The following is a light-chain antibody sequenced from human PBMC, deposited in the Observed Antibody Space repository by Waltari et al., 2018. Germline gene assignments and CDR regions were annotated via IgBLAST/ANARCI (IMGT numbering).Light chain of an antibody. Sequence: QSALTQPAAMSGSPGQSITMSCTGTSADIGIYNYVSWYQHHPGEAPKLIIFDVTKRPSGISGRCSGSKSGNPASLTISGLQTEDEGHYYCSSHTTTSTLVFGGGTKLTVL. CDR1: SADIGIYNY. CDR2: DVT. J-gene: IGLJ2*01. V-gene: IGLV2-14*03. CDR3: SSHTTTSTLV.